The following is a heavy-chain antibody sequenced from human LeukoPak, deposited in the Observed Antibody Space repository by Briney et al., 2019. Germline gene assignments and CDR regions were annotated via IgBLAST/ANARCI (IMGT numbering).Heavy chain of an antibody. D-gene: IGHD1-7*01. J-gene: IGHJ6*03. CDR1: GFTFSSYS. V-gene: IGHV3-21*01. Sequence: AGGSLRLSCAASGFTFSSYSMNWVRQAPGKGLEWVSSISSSSSYVYYADSVKGRFTISRDNAKNSLYLQMNSLRAEDTAVYYCARKTGTGRYYYYMDVWGKGTTVTVSS. CDR3: ARKTGTGRYYYYMDV. CDR2: ISSSSSYV.